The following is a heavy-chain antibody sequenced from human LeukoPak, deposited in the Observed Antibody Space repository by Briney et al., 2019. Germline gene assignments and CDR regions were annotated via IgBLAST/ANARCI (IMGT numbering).Heavy chain of an antibody. CDR1: GFTFSSYA. CDR2: ISGSAGST. CDR3: AKRTGTYQYYFDY. J-gene: IGHJ4*02. D-gene: IGHD1-26*01. V-gene: IGHV3-23*01. Sequence: GGSLRLSCAASGFTFSSYAMSWVRQAPGKGLEWVSSISGSAGSTYYADSVKGRFTISRANSRNTLYLQMNSLRAEDTAVYYCAKRTGTYQYYFDYWGQGTLVAVSS.